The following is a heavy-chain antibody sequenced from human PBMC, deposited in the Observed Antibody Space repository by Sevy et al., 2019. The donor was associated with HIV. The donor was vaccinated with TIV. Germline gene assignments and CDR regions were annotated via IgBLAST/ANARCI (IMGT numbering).Heavy chain of an antibody. Sequence: SETLSLTCAVYGGSFSGYYWSWIRQPPGKGLEWIGEINHSGSTNYNPSPKSRVTISVDTSKNQFSLKLSSVTGADTAVYYCARTGYSSSWYTRTNWFDPWGQGTLVTVSS. V-gene: IGHV4-34*01. CDR3: ARTGYSSSWYTRTNWFDP. CDR1: GGSFSGYY. CDR2: INHSGST. D-gene: IGHD6-13*01. J-gene: IGHJ5*02.